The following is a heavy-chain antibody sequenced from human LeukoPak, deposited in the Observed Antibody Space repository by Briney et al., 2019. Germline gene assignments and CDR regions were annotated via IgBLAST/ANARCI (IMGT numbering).Heavy chain of an antibody. D-gene: IGHD6-13*01. CDR2: ISSSGSTI. J-gene: IGHJ4*02. V-gene: IGHV3-48*03. CDR1: GFTFSSYE. CDR3: AKGRETTASGTFDF. Sequence: PGGSLRLSCAASGFTFSSYEMNWVRQAPGKGLGWVLYISSSGSTIYYADSVKGRFTISRDNAKNSLYLQMNSLRAEDTGVYFCAKGRETTASGTFDFRGQGTLVTVSS.